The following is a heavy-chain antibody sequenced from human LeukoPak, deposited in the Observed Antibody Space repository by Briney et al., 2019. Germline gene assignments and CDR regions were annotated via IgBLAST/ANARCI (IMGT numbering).Heavy chain of an antibody. CDR2: IYYSGST. J-gene: IGHJ5*02. CDR1: GGSISSHY. D-gene: IGHD2-15*01. V-gene: IGHV4-59*11. CDR3: ARFYCSGGSCYSRVNWFDP. Sequence: PSETLSLTCTVSGGSISSHYGSWIRQPLGKGLEWIGYIYYSGSTNYNPSLKSRVTISVDTSKNQFSLKLSSVTAADTAVYYCARFYCSGGSCYSRVNWFDPWGQGTLVTVSS.